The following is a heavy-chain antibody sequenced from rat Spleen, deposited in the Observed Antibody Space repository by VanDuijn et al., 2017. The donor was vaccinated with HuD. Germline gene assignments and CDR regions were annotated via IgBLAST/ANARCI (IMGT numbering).Heavy chain of an antibody. D-gene: IGHD1-9*01. CDR3: ARRHYGYTDYFDY. Sequence: EVQLQESGPGLVKPSQSLSLTCSVTFYSITSSYGWNWIRNFPGNKLEWMGYINNAGSTTYNPPLKSQISITRDTSKNQFFLQLTSVTTEDTATYYCARRHYGYTDYFDYWGQGVMVTVSS. J-gene: IGHJ2*01. CDR2: INNAGST. CDR1: FYSITSSYG. V-gene: IGHV3-3*01.